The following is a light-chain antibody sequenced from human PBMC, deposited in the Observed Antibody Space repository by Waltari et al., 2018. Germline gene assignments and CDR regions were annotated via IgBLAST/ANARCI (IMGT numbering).Light chain of an antibody. Sequence: QSALTQPASVSGSPGQSVTISCTGTSNDIGGSNYVSWYQQRPGKAPKLIIYDVNNRPSGVSSRFSGSKSGNTASLTISGLQAEDETDYYCSSFTRTVLFGGGTKLTVL. J-gene: IGLJ2*01. V-gene: IGLV2-14*01. CDR3: SSFTRTVL. CDR1: SNDIGGSNY. CDR2: DVN.